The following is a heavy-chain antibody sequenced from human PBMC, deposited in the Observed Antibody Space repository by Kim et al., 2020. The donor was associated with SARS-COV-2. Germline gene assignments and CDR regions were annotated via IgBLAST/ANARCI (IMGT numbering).Heavy chain of an antibody. CDR3: ARLLSAGTPNFDY. Sequence: YNPSLKSRVTISVDTSKNQFSLKLSSVTAADTAVYYCARLLSAGTPNFDYWGQGTLVTVSS. V-gene: IGHV4-34*01. J-gene: IGHJ4*02. D-gene: IGHD6-13*01.